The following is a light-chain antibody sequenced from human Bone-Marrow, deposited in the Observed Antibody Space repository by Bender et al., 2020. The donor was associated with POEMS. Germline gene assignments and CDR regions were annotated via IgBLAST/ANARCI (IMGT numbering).Light chain of an antibody. Sequence: SYDLTQPPSVSVSPGQTASITCSGDTLGDKYTCWYQQKPGQAPVLIIKYDRDRPSGIPERFSASNSGNTATLTISGTQAMDEADYYCQTWDSDTVVFGGGTKLTVL. CDR1: TLGDKY. CDR2: YDR. CDR3: QTWDSDTVV. V-gene: IGLV3-1*01. J-gene: IGLJ3*02.